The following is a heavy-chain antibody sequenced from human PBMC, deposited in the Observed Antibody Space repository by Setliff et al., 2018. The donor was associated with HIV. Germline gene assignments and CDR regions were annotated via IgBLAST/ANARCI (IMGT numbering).Heavy chain of an antibody. CDR2: IYYSGST. CDR3: ARTIQPSSSPFDF. V-gene: IGHV4-59*12. CDR1: GDSISNYY. J-gene: IGHJ4*02. Sequence: SETLSLTCSVSGDSISNYYWSWTRQPPGKGLEWIGYIYYSGSTNYSPSLKSRVTISVDTSKNQFALRLTSVTAADTAIYYCARTIQPSSSPFDFWGQGILVTVSS. D-gene: IGHD6-19*01.